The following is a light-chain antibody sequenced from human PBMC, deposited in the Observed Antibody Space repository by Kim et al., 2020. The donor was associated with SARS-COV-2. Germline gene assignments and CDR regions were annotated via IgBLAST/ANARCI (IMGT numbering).Light chain of an antibody. J-gene: IGKJ4*01. Sequence: EIVLTQSPATLSVSPGERVTLSCRASQSVGSYLGWYQQKFGQAPRLLIYDATNRRTGIPARFSGSGSGTDFTLPISSLKPEESAVYYCQERSNWPALTFGGGTKVDIK. CDR3: QERSNWPALT. V-gene: IGKV3-11*01. CDR2: DAT. CDR1: QSVGSY.